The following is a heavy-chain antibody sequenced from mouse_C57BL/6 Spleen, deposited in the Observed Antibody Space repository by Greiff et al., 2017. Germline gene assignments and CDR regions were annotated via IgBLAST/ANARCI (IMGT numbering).Heavy chain of an antibody. V-gene: IGHV2-2*01. CDR3: ARIAGSSNYYAMDY. CDR1: GFSLTSYG. Sequence: VQLQQSGPGLVQPSQSLSITCTVSGFSLTSYGVHWVRQSPGQGLEWLGVIWSGGSTDYNAAFISSLSIRKDNSKSQVFFKMNSLQADDTAIYXCARIAGSSNYYAMDYWGQGTSVTVSS. CDR2: IWSGGST. J-gene: IGHJ4*01. D-gene: IGHD1-1*01.